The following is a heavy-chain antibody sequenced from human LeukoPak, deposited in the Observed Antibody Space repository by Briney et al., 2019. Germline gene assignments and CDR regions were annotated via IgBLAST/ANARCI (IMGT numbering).Heavy chain of an antibody. Sequence: GGSLRLSCAASGFTFSSYWMSWVRQAPGEGLEWVANIKQDGSEKYYVDSVKGRFTISRDNAKNSLYLQMNSLRAEDTAVYYCARESTAGDLPVDAFDIWGQGTMVTVSS. CDR2: IKQDGSEK. D-gene: IGHD7-27*01. CDR1: GFTFSSYW. J-gene: IGHJ3*02. V-gene: IGHV3-7*01. CDR3: ARESTAGDLPVDAFDI.